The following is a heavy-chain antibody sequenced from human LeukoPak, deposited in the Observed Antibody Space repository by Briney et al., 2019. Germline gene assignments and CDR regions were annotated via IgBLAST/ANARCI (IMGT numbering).Heavy chain of an antibody. V-gene: IGHV1-69*16. J-gene: IGHJ1*01. Sequence: ASVKVSCKASGGTFSSYTISWVRQAPGQGLEWMGRIIPILGIANYAQKFRGRVTITTDESTSTAYMELSSLRSEDTAVYYCARAGFVTYDSSGYWSYLQHWGQGTLVTVSS. D-gene: IGHD3-22*01. CDR2: IIPILGIA. CDR3: ARAGFVTYDSSGYWSYLQH. CDR1: GGTFSSYT.